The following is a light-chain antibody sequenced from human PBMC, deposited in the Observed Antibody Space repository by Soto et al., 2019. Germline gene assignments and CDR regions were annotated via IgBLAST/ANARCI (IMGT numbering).Light chain of an antibody. J-gene: IGKJ4*01. CDR3: MQALQTPLT. V-gene: IGKV2-28*01. CDR1: QSLLHTNGYNY. Sequence: DIVMTQSPLSLPVTPGEPASISCRSSQSLLHTNGYNYLDWYLQKPGQSPQLLIYLGFNRASGVTDRFSGGGSGTDFTLKISRVEAEDVGVYYCMQALQTPLTFGGGTKVEIK. CDR2: LGF.